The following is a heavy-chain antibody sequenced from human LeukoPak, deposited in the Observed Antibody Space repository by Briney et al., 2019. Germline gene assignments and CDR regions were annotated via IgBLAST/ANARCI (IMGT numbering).Heavy chain of an antibody. J-gene: IGHJ4*02. CDR2: IRYDGSNK. V-gene: IGHV3-30*02. Sequence: PGGSLRLSCAASGFTFSSYGMHWVRQAPGKGLEWVAFIRYDGSNKYYADSVKGRFTISRDNSKNTLYLQMNSLRAEDTAVYYCAKRTKAHGSYGEAYEADWGQGTLVTVSS. D-gene: IGHD1-26*01. CDR3: AKRTKAHGSYGEAYEAD. CDR1: GFTFSSYG.